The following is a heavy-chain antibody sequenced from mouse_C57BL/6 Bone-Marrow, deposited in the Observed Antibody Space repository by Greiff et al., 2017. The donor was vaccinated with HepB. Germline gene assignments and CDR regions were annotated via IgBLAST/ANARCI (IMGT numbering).Heavy chain of an antibody. D-gene: IGHD3-3*01. CDR3: ARDEGEMGQVFAY. CDR1: GYTFTSYW. V-gene: IGHV1-50*01. J-gene: IGHJ3*01. Sequence: VQLQQPGAELVKPGASVKLSCKASGYTFTSYWMQWVKQRPGQGLEWIGEIDPSDSYTNYNQKFKGKATLTVDTASSTAYMQLSSLTSEDSAVYDCARDEGEMGQVFAYWGQGTLVIVSA. CDR2: IDPSDSYT.